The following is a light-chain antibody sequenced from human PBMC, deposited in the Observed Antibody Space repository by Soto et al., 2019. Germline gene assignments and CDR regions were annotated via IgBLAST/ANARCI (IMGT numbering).Light chain of an antibody. CDR1: QSVSSSH. CDR3: QKYGYSPIT. J-gene: IGKJ5*01. V-gene: IGKV3-20*01. CDR2: AES. Sequence: IVLTQSPGTLSLSPGERATLSCSASQSVSSSHLAWYKHKNGKAPRILIYAESSRDTGRPDRLSGGGSGTDLNLTISRLEPEDFAVYYCQKYGYSPITCGQGTRLEIK.